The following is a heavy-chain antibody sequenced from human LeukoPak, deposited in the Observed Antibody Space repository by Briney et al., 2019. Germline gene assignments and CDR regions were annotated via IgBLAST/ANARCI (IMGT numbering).Heavy chain of an antibody. CDR3: ARGGYTYGPATLGALDI. Sequence: PGGSLRLSCAASGFTFSGCWMHWVRQAPGKGLVWVSRINGDGSGTNYDDSVKGRFTISRDNAKNTLYLQMNSLRAEDTAVYYCARGGYTYGPATLGALDIWGPGTMVPVSS. CDR2: INGDGSGT. CDR1: GFTFSGCW. D-gene: IGHD5-18*01. J-gene: IGHJ3*02. V-gene: IGHV3-74*01.